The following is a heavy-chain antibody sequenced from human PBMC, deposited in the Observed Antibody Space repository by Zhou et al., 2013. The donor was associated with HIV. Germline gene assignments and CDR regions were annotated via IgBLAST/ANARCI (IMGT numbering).Heavy chain of an antibody. J-gene: IGHJ3*02. CDR1: GGTLSIYA. D-gene: IGHD4-4*01. V-gene: IGHV1-2*04. CDR3: AREGIYGSNSNAFDI. Sequence: QVQLVQSGAEVKKPGSSVKVSCKASGGTLSIYAITWVRQAPGQGLEWMGWINPNSGGINYAQKFQGWVTMTRDTSISTAYMELSRLRSDDTAVYYCAREGIYGSNSNAFDIWGQGTMVSVSS. CDR2: INPNSGGI.